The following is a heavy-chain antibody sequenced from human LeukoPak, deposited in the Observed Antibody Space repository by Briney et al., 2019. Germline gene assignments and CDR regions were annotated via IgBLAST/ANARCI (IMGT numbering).Heavy chain of an antibody. V-gene: IGHV3-23*01. CDR3: VREDTPATANY. Sequence: PGGSLRLSCAASGFNFANHAMSWVRQTPGKGLEWVSAISGGGDITYYADSVTGRFTISRDNSMDTLFLQMHSLRPGDTAVYYCVREDTPATANYWGQGTLVTISS. CDR2: ISGGGDIT. D-gene: IGHD2-21*02. CDR1: GFNFANHA. J-gene: IGHJ4*02.